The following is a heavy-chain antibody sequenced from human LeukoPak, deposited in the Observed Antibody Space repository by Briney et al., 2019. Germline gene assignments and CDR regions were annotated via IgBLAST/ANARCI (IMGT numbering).Heavy chain of an antibody. Sequence: GGSLRLSCAASGFTFSSNGMHWVRQAPGKGLEWVALIWYDGSNKYYADSVKGRFTISRNNSKNTLFLQMNSLRAEDTAVYYCAGGMRHFDYWGQGTLVTVSS. CDR2: IWYDGSNK. V-gene: IGHV3-33*01. J-gene: IGHJ4*02. CDR3: AGGMRHFDY. CDR1: GFTFSSNG. D-gene: IGHD2-8*01.